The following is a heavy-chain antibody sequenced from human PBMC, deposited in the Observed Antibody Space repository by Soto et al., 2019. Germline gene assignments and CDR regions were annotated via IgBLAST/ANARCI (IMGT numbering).Heavy chain of an antibody. CDR3: AKGSSSVYYYYYGMDV. V-gene: IGHV3-30*18. D-gene: IGHD2-2*01. Sequence: GGSLRLSCAASGFNFRSYGMHWVRQAPGKGLEWVAVISSDESKKYYVDSLKGRFTISRDNSKNTLYLQMSSLRPDDTAVYYCAKGSSSVYYYYYGMDVWGQGTTVTVSS. J-gene: IGHJ6*02. CDR2: ISSDESKK. CDR1: GFNFRSYG.